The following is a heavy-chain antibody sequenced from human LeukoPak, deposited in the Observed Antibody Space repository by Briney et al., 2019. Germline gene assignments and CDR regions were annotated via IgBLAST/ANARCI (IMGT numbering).Heavy chain of an antibody. V-gene: IGHV3-33*01. CDR1: GFTFSSYG. D-gene: IGHD6-13*01. CDR2: IWYDGSNK. Sequence: GRSLRLSCAATGFTFSSYGMHWVRQAPGKGLEWVAVIWYDGSNKYYADSVKGRFTISRDNSKNTLYLQMNSLRAEDTAVYYCARVSPSSSWYLNYYYYYGMDVWGQGTTVTVSS. CDR3: ARVSPSSSWYLNYYYYYGMDV. J-gene: IGHJ6*02.